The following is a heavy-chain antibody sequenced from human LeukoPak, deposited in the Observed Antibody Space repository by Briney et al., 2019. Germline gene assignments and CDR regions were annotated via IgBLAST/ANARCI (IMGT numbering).Heavy chain of an antibody. V-gene: IGHV3-23*01. CDR3: ARDSGVGPCLFCSGFDI. CDR1: GITFNSHD. CDR2: ISGSGGST. J-gene: IGHJ3*02. Sequence: GGSLRLSCAVSGITFNSHDMGWVRQAPGKGLEWVSAISGSGGSTYYADSVKGRFTISRDNSKNTLYLQMNSLRAEDTAVYYCARDSGVGPCLFCSGFDIWGQGTMVTVSS. D-gene: IGHD2-15*01.